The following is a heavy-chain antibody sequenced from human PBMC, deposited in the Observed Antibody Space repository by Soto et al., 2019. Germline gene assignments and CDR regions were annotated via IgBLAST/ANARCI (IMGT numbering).Heavy chain of an antibody. D-gene: IGHD2-15*01. CDR1: GYTFTIYY. J-gene: IGHJ6*02. CDR3: ARGYCSGGSCYDYYYGMDV. V-gene: IGHV1-46*03. Sequence: ASVKVSCNASGYTFTIYYMHWVRQAPGQGLEWMGIINPSGGSTSYAQKFQGRVTMTRDTSTSTVYMELSSLRSEDTAVYYCARGYCSGGSCYDYYYGMDVWGQGTTVTVS. CDR2: INPSGGST.